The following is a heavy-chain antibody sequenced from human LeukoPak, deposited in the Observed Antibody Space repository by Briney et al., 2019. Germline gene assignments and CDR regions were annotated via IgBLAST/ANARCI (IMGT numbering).Heavy chain of an antibody. CDR1: GFTFVSYC. V-gene: IGHV3-74*01. J-gene: IGHJ4*02. Sequence: GGSLRLSCGGSGFTFVSYCMHWFRQAPGKGPVWCLRINSDGRSTTYADAVKSRFTISRDNAKGTLYHQMDSQTGEDSGVYYCARDVDFDYWGQGHLATVSS. CDR3: ARDVDFDY. CDR2: INSDGRST.